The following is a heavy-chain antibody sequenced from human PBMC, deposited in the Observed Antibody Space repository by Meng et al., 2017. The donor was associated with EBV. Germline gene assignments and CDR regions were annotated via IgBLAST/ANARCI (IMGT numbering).Heavy chain of an antibody. CDR3: ARDPDSWNDGPYY. CDR1: GDTFTSYA. Sequence: QVHVVQLGAGVKKPGSSVKVSGKASGDTFTSYAISWVRQAPGQGLEWMGWINPIFGTANYAQKFQGRVTITADKSTSTAYMELSSLRSEDTAVYYCARDPDSWNDGPYYWGQGTLVTVSS. V-gene: IGHV1-69*06. J-gene: IGHJ4*02. D-gene: IGHD1-20*01. CDR2: INPIFGTA.